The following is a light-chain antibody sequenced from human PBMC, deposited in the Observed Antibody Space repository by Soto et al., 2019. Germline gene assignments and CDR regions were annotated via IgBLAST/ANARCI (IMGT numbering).Light chain of an antibody. J-gene: IGKJ2*01. CDR3: QQYNSYPYT. V-gene: IGKV1-5*03. CDR2: KAS. CDR1: QSISSR. Sequence: DIQMTQSPSTLSASVGDRVTITCRASQSISSRLAWYQQKPGKAPKLLIYKASSLESGVPSRFSGSGSGTEFTLTISSLQPDDVATYYCQQYNSYPYTFGQGTKVDIK.